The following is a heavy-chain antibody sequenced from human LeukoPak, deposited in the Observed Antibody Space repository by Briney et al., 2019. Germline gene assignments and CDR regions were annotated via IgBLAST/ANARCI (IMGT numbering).Heavy chain of an antibody. CDR2: ISQSGGDV. CDR1: GFTFSDYY. V-gene: IGHV3-11*04. CDR3: VKTARLADY. Sequence: KPGGSLRLSCAASGFTFSDYYMNWIRQTPGKGLEWISYISQSGGDVNYADSVAGRFTISRDNAKNSANLQMNNLRVEDTAVYYCVKTARLADYWGQGTLVTVSS. J-gene: IGHJ4*02. D-gene: IGHD6-6*01.